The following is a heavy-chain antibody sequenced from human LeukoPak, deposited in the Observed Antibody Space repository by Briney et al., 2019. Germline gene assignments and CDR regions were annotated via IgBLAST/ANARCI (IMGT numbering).Heavy chain of an antibody. CDR2: IYYSGST. Sequence: LRLSCAASGFTFSSYAMSWVRQPPGKGLEWIGYIYYSGSTYYTPSLKSRLTISVDTSKNQFSLKLTSVAAADTAVYFCARGPILEWLLLPHSRLEAHAFDIWGQGTMVTVSS. CDR3: ARGPILEWLLLPHSRLEAHAFDI. J-gene: IGHJ3*02. CDR1: GFTFSSYA. D-gene: IGHD3-3*01. V-gene: IGHV4-30-4*08.